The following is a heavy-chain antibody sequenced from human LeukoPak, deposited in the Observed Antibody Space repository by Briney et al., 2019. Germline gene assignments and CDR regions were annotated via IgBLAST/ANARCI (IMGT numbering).Heavy chain of an antibody. CDR1: GYTFTSYD. D-gene: IGHD3-9*01. Sequence: ASVKVSCKASGYTFTSYDINWVRQATGQGLEWMGWMNPNSGNTGYAQKFQGRVTMTRNTSISTAYMELSSLRSEDTAVYYCARVGSPGYYDILSWFDPWGQGTLVTVSS. CDR3: ARVGSPGYYDILSWFDP. V-gene: IGHV1-8*01. J-gene: IGHJ5*02. CDR2: MNPNSGNT.